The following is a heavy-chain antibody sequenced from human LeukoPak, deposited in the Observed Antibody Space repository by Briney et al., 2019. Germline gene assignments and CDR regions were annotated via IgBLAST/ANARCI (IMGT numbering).Heavy chain of an antibody. D-gene: IGHD6-19*01. CDR2: IYYSGST. V-gene: IGHV4-39*01. Sequence: PSETLSLTCTVSGGSISSSSYYWGWIRQPPGKGLEWIGSIYYSGSTYYNPSLKSRVTISVDTSKNQFSLKLSSVTAADTAVYYCARGRQWLVRGLGYYYYGMDVWGQGTTVTVSS. CDR3: ARGRQWLVRGLGYYYYGMDV. J-gene: IGHJ6*02. CDR1: GGSISSSSYY.